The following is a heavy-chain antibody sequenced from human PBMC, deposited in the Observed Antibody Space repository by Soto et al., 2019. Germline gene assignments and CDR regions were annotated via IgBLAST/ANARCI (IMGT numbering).Heavy chain of an antibody. D-gene: IGHD6-19*01. CDR2: ISSSSSYI. CDR1: GFIFSRSA. V-gene: IGHV3-21*01. Sequence: GGSLRLSCAASGFIFSRSAMNWVRQAPGKGLEWVSSISSSSSYIYYADSVNGRFTISRDNANNSLYLQMNSLRAEDTAVYYCARINSGWSPLRPYPFDYWGQGALVTVSS. CDR3: ARINSGWSPLRPYPFDY. J-gene: IGHJ4*02.